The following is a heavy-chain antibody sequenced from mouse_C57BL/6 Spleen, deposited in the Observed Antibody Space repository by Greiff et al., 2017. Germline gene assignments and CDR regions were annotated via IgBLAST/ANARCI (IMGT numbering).Heavy chain of an antibody. V-gene: IGHV1-80*01. CDR3: GRGYGNYGDYFDY. CDR1: GYAFRSYW. J-gene: IGHJ2*01. Sequence: VQLQQSGAELVKPGASVKISCKASGYAFRSYWMNWVKQRPGKGLEWIGQIYPGDGDTNYNGKFKGKATLTADKSSSTAYMQLSSLPSEDSAVYCWGRGYGNYGDYFDYWGQGTTLTVSS. CDR2: IYPGDGDT. D-gene: IGHD2-1*01.